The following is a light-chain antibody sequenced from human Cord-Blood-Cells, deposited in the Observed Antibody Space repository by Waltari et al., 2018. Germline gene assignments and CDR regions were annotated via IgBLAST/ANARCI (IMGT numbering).Light chain of an antibody. CDR3: CSYAGSSTWV. CDR2: AGS. CDR1: SSDVGSYNL. V-gene: IGLV2-23*01. Sequence: QSALTQPASVSGSPGQSITISCTGTSSDVGSYNLVSWYQQHPGKAPKLMIYAGSKRPSGVSTRFSGARSGNTASLTTSGLQAEDEADYYCCSYAGSSTWVFGGGTKLTVL. J-gene: IGLJ3*02.